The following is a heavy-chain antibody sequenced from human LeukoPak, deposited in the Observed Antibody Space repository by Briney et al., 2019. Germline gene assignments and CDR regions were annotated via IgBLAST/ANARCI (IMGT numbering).Heavy chain of an antibody. CDR2: ISSSSSYI. CDR1: GFTFSSYS. V-gene: IGHV3-21*04. J-gene: IGHJ2*01. CDR3: AKPRGSYWVWYFDL. Sequence: GGSLRLSCAASGFTFSSYSMNWVRQAPGKGLEWVSSISSSSSYIYYADSVKGRFTISRDNSKNTLYLQMNSLRAEDTAVYYCAKPRGSYWVWYFDLWGRGTLVTVSS. D-gene: IGHD1-26*01.